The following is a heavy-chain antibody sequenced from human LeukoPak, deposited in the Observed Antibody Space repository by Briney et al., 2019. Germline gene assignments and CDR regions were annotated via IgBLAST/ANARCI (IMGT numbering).Heavy chain of an antibody. D-gene: IGHD2-15*01. CDR1: GFTFSSSA. CDR2: ISNNGGYT. J-gene: IGHJ4*02. Sequence: GGSLRLSCVASGFTFSSSAMSWVRQAPGKGLEWVSAISNNGGYTYYADSVQGRFTISRDNSKSTLCLQMNSLRAEDTAVYYCAKQLGYCSDGSCYFPYWGQGTLVTVSS. V-gene: IGHV3-23*01. CDR3: AKQLGYCSDGSCYFPY.